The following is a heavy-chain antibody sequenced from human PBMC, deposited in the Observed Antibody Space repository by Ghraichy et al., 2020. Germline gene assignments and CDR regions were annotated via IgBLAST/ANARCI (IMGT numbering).Heavy chain of an antibody. Sequence: GGSLRLSCAASGFTFSSHSMTWVRQAPGKGLEWVANIKQDGSDTFYLDSVRGRFTISRDNAKNSLYLQMNSLRADDTAVYYCARESVLTGMGDDASDIWGQGTMGTVAS. CDR2: IKQDGSDT. D-gene: IGHD3-9*01. CDR3: ARESVLTGMGDDASDI. CDR1: GFTFSSHS. J-gene: IGHJ3*02. V-gene: IGHV3-7*03.